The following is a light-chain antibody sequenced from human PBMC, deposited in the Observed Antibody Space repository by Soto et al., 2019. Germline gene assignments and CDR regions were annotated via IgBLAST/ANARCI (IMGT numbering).Light chain of an antibody. CDR2: DAS. CDR1: QNVSTY. J-gene: IGKJ3*01. CDR3: QQRTNWLT. V-gene: IGKV3-11*01. Sequence: EIVLTLSPATLSLSPGERATLSCRASQNVSTYLAWYQQKPGQAPRLLIYDASNRATGIPARFSGSGSGTDFTLTISSLEPEDFAVYYCQQRTNWLTFGPGTKVDIK.